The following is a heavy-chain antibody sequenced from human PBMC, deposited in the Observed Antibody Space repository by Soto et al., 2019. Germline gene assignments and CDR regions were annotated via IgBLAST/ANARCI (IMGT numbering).Heavy chain of an antibody. Sequence: SETLSLTCTVSGGSISSYYWSWIRQPPGKGPEWIGYIYYSGSTNYNPSLKSRVTISVDTSKNQFSLKLSSVTAADTAVYYCARYSSSWYYFDYWGQGNLVTVSS. V-gene: IGHV4-59*08. J-gene: IGHJ4*02. CDR3: ARYSSSWYYFDY. CDR2: IYYSGST. D-gene: IGHD6-13*01. CDR1: GGSISSYY.